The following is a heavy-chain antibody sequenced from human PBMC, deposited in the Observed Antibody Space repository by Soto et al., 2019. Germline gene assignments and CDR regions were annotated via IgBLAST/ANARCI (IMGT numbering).Heavy chain of an antibody. V-gene: IGHV3-33*01. CDR2: IWYDGSNK. Sequence: QPGGSLRLSCAASGFTFSSYGMRWVRQAPGKGLEWVAVIWYDGSNKYYADSVKGRFTISRDNSKNTLYLQMNSLRAEDTAVYYCARAQGGYCSSTSCLHNAFDIWGQGTMVTVSS. CDR1: GFTFSSYG. J-gene: IGHJ3*02. D-gene: IGHD2-2*01. CDR3: ARAQGGYCSSTSCLHNAFDI.